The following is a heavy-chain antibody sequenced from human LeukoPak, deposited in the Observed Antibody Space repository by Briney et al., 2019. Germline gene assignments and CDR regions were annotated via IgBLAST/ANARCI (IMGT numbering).Heavy chain of an antibody. J-gene: IGHJ6*03. CDR1: GFTFDNYG. D-gene: IGHD2-15*01. Sequence: GGSLRLSCAASGFTFDNYGINWVRQAPGKGLEWVSRIHWNGGRTGYADSVKGRFTISRDNAKNSLYLQMNSLRVDDTALYYCARDGGCYKRGLDHYYYYMDVWGKGTTVIVSS. CDR2: IHWNGGRT. V-gene: IGHV3-20*04. CDR3: ARDGGCYKRGLDHYYYYMDV.